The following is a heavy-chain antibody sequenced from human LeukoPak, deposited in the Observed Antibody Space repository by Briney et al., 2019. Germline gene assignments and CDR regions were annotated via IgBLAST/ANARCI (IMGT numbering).Heavy chain of an antibody. D-gene: IGHD2-21*02. V-gene: IGHV3-33*01. CDR3: ARDTAPRAFDI. J-gene: IGHJ3*02. CDR2: IWYDGSET. Sequence: SGRSLRLSCAASGFTFSTYGMHWVRQSPGKGLEWVAVIWYDGSETHYRDSVKGRFTISRDNSKNTLYLEMNSLRAEDTAVYYCARDTAPRAFDIWGQGIMVTVSS. CDR1: GFTFSTYG.